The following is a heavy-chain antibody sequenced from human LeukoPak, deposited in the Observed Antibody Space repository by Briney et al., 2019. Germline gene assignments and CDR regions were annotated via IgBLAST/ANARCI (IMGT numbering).Heavy chain of an antibody. V-gene: IGHV4-4*03. CDR2: IYHSGSA. Sequence: PETLSLTCAVSGDSFNNNYWWSWVRQPPGKGLEWIGEIYHSGSATYNPSLKSRVTISVDTSKNQFSLNLSSVTAADTAVYYCAREVVGDYSGGSCSYYGMDVWGQGTTVTVSS. CDR1: GDSFNNNYW. D-gene: IGHD2-15*01. CDR3: AREVVGDYSGGSCSYYGMDV. J-gene: IGHJ6*02.